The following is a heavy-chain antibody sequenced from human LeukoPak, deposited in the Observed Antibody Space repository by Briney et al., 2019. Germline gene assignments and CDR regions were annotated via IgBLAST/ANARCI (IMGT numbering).Heavy chain of an antibody. CDR2: IIPIFGTA. J-gene: IGHJ6*02. CDR3: ARVDTGLTPHFYYYGMDV. V-gene: IGHV1-69*13. Sequence: ASVKVSCKASGGTFSSYAISWVRQAPGQGLEWMGGIIPIFGTANYAQKFQGGVTITADESTSTAYMELSSLRSEDTAVYYCARVDTGLTPHFYYYGMDVWGQGTTVTVSS. CDR1: GGTFSSYA. D-gene: IGHD5-18*01.